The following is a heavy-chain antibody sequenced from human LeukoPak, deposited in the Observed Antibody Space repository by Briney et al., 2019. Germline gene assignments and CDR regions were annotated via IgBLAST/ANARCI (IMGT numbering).Heavy chain of an antibody. J-gene: IGHJ3*02. Sequence: GGSLRLSCAASGFTFSSYSMNWVRQAPGKGLEWVLYISSSSSTIYYADSVRGRFTISRDNAKNSLYLQMNSLRAEDTAVYYCARVPHIVVVTAIPDAFDIWGQGTMVTVSS. CDR1: GFTFSSYS. CDR3: ARVPHIVVVTAIPDAFDI. V-gene: IGHV3-48*01. CDR2: ISSSSSTI. D-gene: IGHD2-21*02.